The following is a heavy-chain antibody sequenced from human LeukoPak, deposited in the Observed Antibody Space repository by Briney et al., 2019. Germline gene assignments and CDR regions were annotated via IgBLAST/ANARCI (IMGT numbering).Heavy chain of an antibody. CDR3: SGSSAHNWFDP. J-gene: IGHJ5*02. V-gene: IGHV3-74*01. Sequence: PGGSLRLSCTASGFTFSTYWMHWVRQAPGKGLEWVSRINSDGISTSYADSVKGRFTTSRDNAKNTLYLQMNSLRAGDTAVYYCSGSSAHNWFDPWGQGTLVTVSS. CDR2: INSDGIST. D-gene: IGHD6-6*01. CDR1: GFTFSTYW.